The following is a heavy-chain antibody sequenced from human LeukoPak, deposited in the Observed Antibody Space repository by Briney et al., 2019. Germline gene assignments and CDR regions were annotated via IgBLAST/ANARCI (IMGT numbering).Heavy chain of an antibody. CDR2: IYHSGST. Sequence: PSETLSLTCTVSGGSISSDSYYWSWIRQPPGKGLEWIGYIYHSGSTYYNPSLKSRVTISVDRSKNQFSLKLSSVTAADTAVYYCARALTYYDFWSGYYPNYYYYYMDVWGKGTTVTVSS. D-gene: IGHD3-3*01. V-gene: IGHV4-30-2*01. CDR1: GGSISSDSYY. CDR3: ARALTYYDFWSGYYPNYYYYYMDV. J-gene: IGHJ6*03.